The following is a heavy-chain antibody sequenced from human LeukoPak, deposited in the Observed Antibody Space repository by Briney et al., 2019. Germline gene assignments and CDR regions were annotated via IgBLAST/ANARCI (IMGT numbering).Heavy chain of an antibody. J-gene: IGHJ4*02. D-gene: IGHD2-2*02. V-gene: IGHV1-69*02. CDR1: GGTFSSYT. CDR2: IIPILGIA. CDR3: AINIPPAHCSSTSCYTGDY. Sequence: SVKVSCKASGGTFSSYTISWVRQAPGQGLEWMGRIIPILGIANYAQKFQGRVMITADKSTSTAYMELSSLRSEDTAVYYCAINIPPAHCSSTSCYTGDYWGQGTLVTVSS.